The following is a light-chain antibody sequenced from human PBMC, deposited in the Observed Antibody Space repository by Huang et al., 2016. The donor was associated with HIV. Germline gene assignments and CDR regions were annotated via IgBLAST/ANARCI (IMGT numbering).Light chain of an antibody. J-gene: IGKJ4*01. CDR1: QNIGNY. V-gene: IGKV3-11*01. Sequence: EIVLTQSPATLSLSPGDRATLSCRASQNIGNYLAWYQQKPGQAPRLIIYDTSNRATGIPARFSGGGSGTDFTLNISSREPEDFAVYVCQQRSNWLTFGGGTKVETK. CDR3: QQRSNWLT. CDR2: DTS.